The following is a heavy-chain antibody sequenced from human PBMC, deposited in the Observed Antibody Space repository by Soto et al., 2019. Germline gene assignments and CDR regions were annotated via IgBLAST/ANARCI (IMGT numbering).Heavy chain of an antibody. V-gene: IGHV4-30-4*01. CDR1: GGSISSGDYY. CDR3: ARVWGFRATTIGH. D-gene: IGHD3-10*01. CDR2: IYYSGST. J-gene: IGHJ5*02. Sequence: QVQLQESGPGLVKPSQTLSLTCTVSGGSISSGDYYWSWIRQPPGKGLEWIGYIYYSGSTDYNPSPTSRINIAVDTPKTWIPLKLSSVTAADPAVYYGARVWGFRATTIGHWAQGTLVTVSS.